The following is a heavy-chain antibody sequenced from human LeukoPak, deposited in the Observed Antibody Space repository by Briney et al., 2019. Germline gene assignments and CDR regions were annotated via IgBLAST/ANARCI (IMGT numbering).Heavy chain of an antibody. Sequence: GGSLRLSCAASGFTFSSYGMHWVRQAPGEGLEWVAVIWYDGSNKYYADSVKGRFTISRDNSKNTLYLQMNGLRAEDTAVYYCARGVVVPAATGFAGFDYWGQGTLVTVSS. CDR1: GFTFSSYG. D-gene: IGHD2-2*01. V-gene: IGHV3-33*01. CDR2: IWYDGSNK. CDR3: ARGVVVPAATGFAGFDY. J-gene: IGHJ4*02.